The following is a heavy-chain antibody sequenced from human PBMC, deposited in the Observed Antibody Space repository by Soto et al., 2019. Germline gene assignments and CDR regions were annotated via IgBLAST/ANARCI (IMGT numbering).Heavy chain of an antibody. CDR2: ISGSGGST. V-gene: IGHV3-23*01. J-gene: IGHJ4*02. CDR3: AKDQDYDFWSGPPAY. Sequence: GGSLRLSCAASGFTFSIYAMSWVRHAPGKGLEWVSAISGSGGSTYYADSVKGRFTISRDNSKNTLYLQMNSLRAEDTAVYYCAKDQDYDFWSGPPAYWGQGTLVTVS. CDR1: GFTFSIYA. D-gene: IGHD3-3*01.